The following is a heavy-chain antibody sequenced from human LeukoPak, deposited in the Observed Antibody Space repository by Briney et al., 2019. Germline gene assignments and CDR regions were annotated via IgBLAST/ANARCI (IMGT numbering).Heavy chain of an antibody. CDR1: AFIFSNYW. V-gene: IGHV3-7*01. CDR3: ARDTFRGDLDY. CDR2: IKEDGGDK. J-gene: IGHJ4*02. D-gene: IGHD2/OR15-2a*01. Sequence: GGSLRLSCAASAFIFSNYWMSWVRQAPGRGLEWVANIKEDGGDKYYVDSVKGRFTISRDNAKRSLYLQMSSLRAEDTAVYYCARDTFRGDLDYWGQGTLVTVSS.